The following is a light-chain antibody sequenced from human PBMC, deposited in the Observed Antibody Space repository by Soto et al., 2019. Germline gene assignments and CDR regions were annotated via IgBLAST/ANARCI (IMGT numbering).Light chain of an antibody. V-gene: IGLV3-1*01. CDR3: QAWDGSAVV. CDR2: QDI. J-gene: IGLJ3*02. Sequence: SYELTQPPSVSVSPGQTASITCSGHKLSNKDACWYQQMSGQSPMLVIYQDIRRPSGIPERFSGSNAGNTATLTIPGTQAVDEADYYCQAWDGSAVVFAGGTKLTVL. CDR1: KLSNKD.